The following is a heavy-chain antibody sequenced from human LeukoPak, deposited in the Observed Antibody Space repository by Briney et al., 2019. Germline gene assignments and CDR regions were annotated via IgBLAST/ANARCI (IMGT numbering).Heavy chain of an antibody. CDR2: VHYSEPT. CDR3: ARDRRRDLLHAFDI. CDR1: DGSISNYF. V-gene: IGHV4-59*01. J-gene: IGHJ3*02. Sequence: SETLSLTCTVSDGSISNYFWSWIRQPPGKGLEWIAYVHYSEPTNNNPSLRSRVTISLDTSKNQFSLKLRSVTAADTAVYYCARDRRRDLLHAFDIWGQGTMITVSS. D-gene: IGHD1-26*01.